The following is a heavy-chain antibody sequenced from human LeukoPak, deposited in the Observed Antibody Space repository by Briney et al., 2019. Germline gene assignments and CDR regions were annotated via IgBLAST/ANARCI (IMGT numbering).Heavy chain of an antibody. J-gene: IGHJ4*02. Sequence: PGGSLRLSCAASGFSFSTYSMNWVRQAPGKGLEWVSYISGSSTTIYYADSVKGRFTISRDNAKSSLFLQMNSLRDEDTAVYSCARGYYFDYWGQGTLVTVSS. CDR2: ISGSSTTI. CDR1: GFSFSTYS. CDR3: ARGYYFDY. V-gene: IGHV3-48*02.